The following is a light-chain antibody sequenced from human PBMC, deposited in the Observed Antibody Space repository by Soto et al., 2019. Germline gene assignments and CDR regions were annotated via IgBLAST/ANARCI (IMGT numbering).Light chain of an antibody. CDR2: DDK. Sequence: QSVLTQPPSVSGAPGQRVTISCTRSSSNMGEGYYVNWYQQLPGTAPKLIIYDDKNRPSGVPDRMSGSKSGTSASLAITGLQPEDEADYYCQSYDSSLRGVFGGGTKLTVL. CDR3: QSYDSSLRGV. CDR1: SSNMGEGYY. V-gene: IGLV1-40*01. J-gene: IGLJ3*02.